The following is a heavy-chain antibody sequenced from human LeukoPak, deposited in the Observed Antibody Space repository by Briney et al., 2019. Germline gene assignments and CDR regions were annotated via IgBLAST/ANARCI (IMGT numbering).Heavy chain of an antibody. CDR3: ARKTKVSMIVVVTRYYFVY. CDR2: INHSGST. V-gene: IGHV4-34*01. J-gene: IGHJ4*02. CDR1: GGSFSGYY. Sequence: SETLSLTCAVYGGSFSGYYWSWIRQPPGKGLEWIGEINHSGSTNYNPSLKSRVTISVDTSKNQFSLKLSSVTAADTAVYYCARKTKVSMIVVVTRYYFVYWGQGTLVTVSS. D-gene: IGHD3-22*01.